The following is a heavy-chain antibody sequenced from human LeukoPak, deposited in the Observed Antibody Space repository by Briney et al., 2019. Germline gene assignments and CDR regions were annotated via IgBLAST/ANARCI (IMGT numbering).Heavy chain of an antibody. J-gene: IGHJ3*02. V-gene: IGHV4-34*01. CDR3: ARSLVGAPRFTAFDI. D-gene: IGHD1-26*01. CDR2: INHSGST. CDR1: GGSFSGYY. Sequence: SETLSLTCAVYGGSFSGYYWSWIRQPPGKGLEWIGEINHSGSTNYNPSLKSRVTISVDTSKNQFSLKLSSMTAADTAVYYCARSLVGAPRFTAFDIWGQGTMVTVSS.